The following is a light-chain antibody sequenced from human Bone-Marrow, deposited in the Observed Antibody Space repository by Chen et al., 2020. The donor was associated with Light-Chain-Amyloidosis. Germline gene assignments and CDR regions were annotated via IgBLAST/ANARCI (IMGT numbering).Light chain of an antibody. CDR2: AVS. V-gene: IGLV2-14*01. CDR1: SGDVGTYNY. Sequence: QSALTQPASVSGSPGQPITISGTGTSGDVGTYNYVSWYQQPPGKAPKVMIYAVSNRPSGVSNRFSGSKSGNTASLTISGLQAEDEADYYCSSFTSSSSYVFGPGTKVTVL. J-gene: IGLJ1*01. CDR3: SSFTSSSSYV.